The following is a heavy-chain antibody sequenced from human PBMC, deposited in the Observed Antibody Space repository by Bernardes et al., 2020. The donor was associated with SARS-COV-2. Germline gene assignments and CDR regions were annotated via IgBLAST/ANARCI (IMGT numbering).Heavy chain of an antibody. CDR2: INHSGST. D-gene: IGHD6-19*01. CDR1: GGSFSGYY. CDR3: ARGEVAGKLGPFDY. J-gene: IGHJ4*02. Sequence: SETLSLTCAVYGGSFSGYYWSWIRQPPGKGLEWIGEINHSGSTNYNPSLKSRVTISVDTSKNQFSLKLSSVTAADTAVYYCARGEVAGKLGPFDYWGQGTLVTVSS. V-gene: IGHV4-34*01.